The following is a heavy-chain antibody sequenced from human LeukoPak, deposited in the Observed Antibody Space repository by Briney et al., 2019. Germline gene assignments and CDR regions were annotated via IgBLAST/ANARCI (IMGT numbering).Heavy chain of an antibody. V-gene: IGHV1-2*02. D-gene: IGHD6-6*01. J-gene: IGHJ6*03. CDR1: GYTFTGYY. CDR2: INPNSGGT. CDR3: ASPSIAASVYYYYYMDV. Sequence: GALVKVSCKASGYTFTGYYMHWVRQAPGQGLEWMGWINPNSGGTNYAQKFQGRVTMTRDTSISTACMELSRLRSDDTAVYYCASPSIAASVYYYYYMDVWGKGTTVTVSS.